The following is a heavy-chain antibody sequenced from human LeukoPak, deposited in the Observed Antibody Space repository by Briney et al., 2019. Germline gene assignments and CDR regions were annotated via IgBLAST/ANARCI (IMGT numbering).Heavy chain of an antibody. CDR3: ARGSGAGTSPFDY. J-gene: IGHJ4*02. V-gene: IGHV3-11*04. CDR2: ISSSGTTI. CDR1: GFTFSNAW. Sequence: AGGSLRLSCAASGFTFSNAWMSWVRQAPGKGLQWVSYISSSGTTISYADSVKGRFTISRDNAKNSLYLQMNSLRAEDTAVYYCARGSGAGTSPFDYWGQGNLVTVSS. D-gene: IGHD2-15*01.